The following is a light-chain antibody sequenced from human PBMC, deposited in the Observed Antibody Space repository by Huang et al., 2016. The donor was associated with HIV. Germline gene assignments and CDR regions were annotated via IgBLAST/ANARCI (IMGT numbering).Light chain of an antibody. CDR3: QQTFSVPLT. CDR2: SAS. J-gene: IGKJ4*01. Sequence: DLQMTQSPSSLSASVGDRVTITCRASQSLTNYLNWYQQKPGKAPNLLIHSASTLQSGVPSRFSGGVSGTVFTLTISNLQPEDYATYYCQQTFSVPLTFGGGTKVEIK. CDR1: QSLTNY. V-gene: IGKV1-39*01.